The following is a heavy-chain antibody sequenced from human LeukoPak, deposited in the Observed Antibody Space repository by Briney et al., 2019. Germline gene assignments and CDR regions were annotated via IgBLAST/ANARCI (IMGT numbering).Heavy chain of an antibody. Sequence: PGGSLRLSCAASGFTFSSYGMHWVRQAPGKGLEWVAVIWYDGSNKYYADSVKGRFTISRDNSKNTLYLQMNSLRAEDTAVYYCARDLRSSGYSGSWYLGYWGQGTLVTVSS. V-gene: IGHV3-33*01. D-gene: IGHD6-13*01. CDR2: IWYDGSNK. J-gene: IGHJ4*02. CDR3: ARDLRSSGYSGSWYLGY. CDR1: GFTFSSYG.